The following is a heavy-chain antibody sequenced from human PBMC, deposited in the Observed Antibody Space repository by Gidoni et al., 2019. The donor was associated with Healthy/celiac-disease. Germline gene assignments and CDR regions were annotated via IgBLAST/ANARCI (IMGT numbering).Heavy chain of an antibody. Sequence: EVQLLESGGGLVQPGGSLRLSCAASGFTFTSYAMSWVRQAPGKGLEGVSVMSGSGGSTYYADSGKGRLTISRDNSKNTLYLQMNSLRAEDTAVYYCAKALVTHAWGAFDIWGQGTMVTVSS. CDR1: GFTFTSYA. CDR3: AKALVTHAWGAFDI. CDR2: MSGSGGST. V-gene: IGHV3-23*01. J-gene: IGHJ3*02. D-gene: IGHD2-21*02.